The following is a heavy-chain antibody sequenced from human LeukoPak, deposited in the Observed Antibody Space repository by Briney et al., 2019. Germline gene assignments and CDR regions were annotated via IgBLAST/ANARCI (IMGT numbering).Heavy chain of an antibody. CDR2: VSNDGSNQ. CDR1: GFTFTYYA. CDR3: ARGPDPVVRGPRRAFDL. V-gene: IGHV3-30-3*01. Sequence: GGSLRLSCAASGFTFTYYAMHWVRQAPGKGLEWVSVVSNDGSNQDYTDSVKGRSIISRDDSKSTVYLQMNSLRVADTAMYYCARGPDPVVRGPRRAFDLWGQGTMVTVSS. J-gene: IGHJ3*01. D-gene: IGHD3-10*01.